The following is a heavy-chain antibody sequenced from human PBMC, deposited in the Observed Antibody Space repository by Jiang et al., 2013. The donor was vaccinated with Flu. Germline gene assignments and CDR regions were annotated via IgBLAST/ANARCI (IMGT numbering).Heavy chain of an antibody. CDR1: GGTFSSYA. D-gene: IGHD2-15*01. V-gene: IGHV1-69*01. CDR2: IIPIFGTA. CDR3: AREHCSGGSCRIIWGAFDI. Sequence: SGAEVKKPGSSVKVSCKASGGTFSSYAISWVRQAPGQGLEWMGGIIPIFGTANYAQKFQDRVTITADESTSTAYMELSSLRSEDTAVYYCAREHCSGGSCRIIWGAFDIWGQGTMVTVSS. J-gene: IGHJ3*02.